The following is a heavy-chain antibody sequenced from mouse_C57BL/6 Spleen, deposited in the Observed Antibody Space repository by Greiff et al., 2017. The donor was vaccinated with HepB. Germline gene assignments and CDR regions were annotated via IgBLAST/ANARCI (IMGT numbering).Heavy chain of an antibody. Sequence: QVQLQQSGAELARPGASVKMSCKVSGYTFTSYTMHWVKQRPGQGLEWIGYINPSSGYTKYNQKFKDTATLTADKSSSTAYMHLSSLTSEDSAVYYCARAATGPLFDYWGQGTTLTVSS. CDR3: ARAATGPLFDY. D-gene: IGHD1-2*01. V-gene: IGHV1-4*01. CDR2: INPSSGYT. J-gene: IGHJ2*01. CDR1: GYTFTSYT.